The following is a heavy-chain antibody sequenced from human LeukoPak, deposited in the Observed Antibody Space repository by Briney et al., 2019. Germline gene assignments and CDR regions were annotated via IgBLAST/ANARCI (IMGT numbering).Heavy chain of an antibody. CDR1: GFTFSTNG. J-gene: IGHJ3*02. V-gene: IGHV3-23*01. D-gene: IGHD2-2*01. CDR3: AKDGCASCYHWDAFDI. Sequence: QTGGSLRLSCAASGFTFSTNGMSWVRQAPGKGLEWVSAISGIGGRTYYADSVKGRFTISRDNSKNTLYMQMNSLRAEDTAVYYCAKDGCASCYHWDAFDIWGQGTMGTVSS. CDR2: ISGIGGRT.